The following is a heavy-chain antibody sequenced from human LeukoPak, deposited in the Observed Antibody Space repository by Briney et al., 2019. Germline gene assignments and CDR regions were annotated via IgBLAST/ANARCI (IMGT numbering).Heavy chain of an antibody. CDR2: IYHSGST. D-gene: IGHD4-17*01. J-gene: IGHJ3*01. CDR3: ARATTVTTMNV. CDR1: GGSISSYY. V-gene: IGHV4-59*01. Sequence: PSETLSLTCTVSGGSISSYYWSWIRQPPGKGLEWIGYIYHSGSTNYNPSLKSRVTTSVDTSKNQFSLKLNSVTAADTALYYCARATTVTTMNVWGQGTMVTVSS.